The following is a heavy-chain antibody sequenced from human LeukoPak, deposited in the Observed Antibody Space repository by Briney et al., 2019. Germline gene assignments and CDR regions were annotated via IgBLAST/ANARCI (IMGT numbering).Heavy chain of an antibody. J-gene: IGHJ4*02. CDR2: INPNSGGT. Sequence: GASVKASCKASGYTFTVYYIHWVRQAPGQGPEWMGWINPNSGGTKYAEKFQGRVTMTRDTSISTAYMEVGRLTSDDTAVYYCARDDCSGGSCYRTWGQGTLVTVSS. V-gene: IGHV1-2*02. CDR1: GYTFTVYY. CDR3: ARDDCSGGSCYRT. D-gene: IGHD2-15*01.